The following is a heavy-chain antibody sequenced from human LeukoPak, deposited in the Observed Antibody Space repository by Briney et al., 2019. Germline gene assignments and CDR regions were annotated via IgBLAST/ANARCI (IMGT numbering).Heavy chain of an antibody. CDR3: AKHLFWDGSGNTGAFDI. V-gene: IGHV3-11*01. CDR1: GFTFSDYY. D-gene: IGHD3-10*01. J-gene: IGHJ3*02. Sequence: PGGSLRLSCAASGFTFSDYYMSWIRQAPGKGLEWVSTIKGTGLTTYYADSVKGRFTISRDNAKNSLYLQMNSLRAEDTALYYCAKHLFWDGSGNTGAFDIWGQGTMVTVSS. CDR2: IKGTGLTT.